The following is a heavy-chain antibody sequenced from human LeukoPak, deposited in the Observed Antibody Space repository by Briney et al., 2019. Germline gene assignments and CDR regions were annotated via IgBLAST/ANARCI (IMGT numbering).Heavy chain of an antibody. CDR1: GFTFSSYS. V-gene: IGHV3-48*02. J-gene: IGHJ3*02. CDR2: ITASGTTM. CDR3: ARETYYDFGGLDAFDI. Sequence: GGSLRLSCAASGFTFSSYSMNWVRQAPGKGLEWVSHITASGTTMFYADSVKGRFTISRDNAKNSLYLQMNSLRDEDTAVYCCARETYYDFGGLDAFDIWGQGTMVTVSS. D-gene: IGHD3-3*01.